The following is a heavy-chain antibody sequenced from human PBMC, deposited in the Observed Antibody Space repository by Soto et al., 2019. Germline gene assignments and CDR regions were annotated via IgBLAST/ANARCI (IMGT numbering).Heavy chain of an antibody. CDR3: ARFEYSSSIDAFDI. Sequence: PGESLKISCKVSGYSFPSSWIGWVRKMPGKGLEWMGIIYPGDSDTRYSPSFQGQVTIAADKSISTAYLQWSSLKAPDTAMYYCARFEYSSSIDAFDIWGQGTMVTVSS. CDR1: GYSFPSSW. CDR2: IYPGDSDT. J-gene: IGHJ3*02. D-gene: IGHD6-6*01. V-gene: IGHV5-51*01.